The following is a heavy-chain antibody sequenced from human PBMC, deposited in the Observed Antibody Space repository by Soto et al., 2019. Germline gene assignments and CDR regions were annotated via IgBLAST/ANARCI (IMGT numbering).Heavy chain of an antibody. J-gene: IGHJ4*02. D-gene: IGHD5-12*01. CDR3: AREGSYSAYNFAHGIQLWSFDF. Sequence: SETLSLTCTVSGGSINTFYWSWVRQPARKGLEWIGRIFSGGSTSFNPSLESRVAMSVDTSKNHFSLNLSSVTAADMAVYYCAREGSYSAYNFAHGIQLWSFDFWGQGALVTVSS. V-gene: IGHV4-4*07. CDR1: GGSINTFY. CDR2: IFSGGST.